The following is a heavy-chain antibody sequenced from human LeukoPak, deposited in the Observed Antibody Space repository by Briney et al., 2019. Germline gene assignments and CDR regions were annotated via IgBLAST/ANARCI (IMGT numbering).Heavy chain of an antibody. J-gene: IGHJ4*02. CDR2: IYYSGST. D-gene: IGHD3-16*02. V-gene: IGHV4-39*07. CDR3: ARARVYDYVWGSYPSNFDY. CDR1: GGSISSSSYY. Sequence: SETLSLTCTVSGGSISSSSYYWGWLRQPPGKGLEWIGSIYYSGSTYYNPSLKSRVTISVDTSKNQFSLKLSSVTAADTAVYYCARARVYDYVWGSYPSNFDYWGQGTLVTVSS.